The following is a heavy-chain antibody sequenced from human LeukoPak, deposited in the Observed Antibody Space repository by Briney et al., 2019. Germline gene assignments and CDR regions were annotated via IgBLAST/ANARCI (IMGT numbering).Heavy chain of an antibody. J-gene: IGHJ4*02. CDR2: IRYDGSNK. CDR1: GFTFSSYG. D-gene: IGHD2-15*01. V-gene: IGHV3-30*02. Sequence: GGSLRLSCAASGFTFSSYGMHWVRQAPGRGLEWVAFIRYDGSNKYYADSVKGRFTISRDNSKNTLYLQMNSLRAEDTAVYYCARDREGYCSGGSCQSLSYWGQGTLVTVSS. CDR3: ARDREGYCSGGSCQSLSY.